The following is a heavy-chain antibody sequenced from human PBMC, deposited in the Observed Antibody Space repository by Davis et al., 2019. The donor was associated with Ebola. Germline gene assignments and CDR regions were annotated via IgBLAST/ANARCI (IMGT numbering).Heavy chain of an antibody. J-gene: IGHJ6*02. D-gene: IGHD3-3*01. CDR3: ARGDVLRFLEWLSDYYYYGMDV. V-gene: IGHV3-74*01. Sequence: GESLKISCAASGFTFSSYSMNWVRQAPGKGLVWVSRFNSDGSSTSYEDSVKGRFTISRDNAKNTLYLQMNSLRAEDTAVYYCARGDVLRFLEWLSDYYYYGMDVWGQGTTVTVSS. CDR2: FNSDGSST. CDR1: GFTFSSYS.